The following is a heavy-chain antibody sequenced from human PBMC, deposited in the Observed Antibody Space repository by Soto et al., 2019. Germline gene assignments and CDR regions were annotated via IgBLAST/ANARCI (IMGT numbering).Heavy chain of an antibody. Sequence: PSETLSLTCAFYGGSFSGYYWSWIRQPPGKGQEWIGEINHSGSTNYNPYLKSRVTISVDMSNNQFSLKLSSVTAVRTAVYYCARVLPPTQIFDYWSQRTMVTVSS. CDR1: GGSFSGYY. CDR3: ARVLPPTQIFDY. V-gene: IGHV4-34*01. J-gene: IGHJ4*02. CDR2: INHSGST.